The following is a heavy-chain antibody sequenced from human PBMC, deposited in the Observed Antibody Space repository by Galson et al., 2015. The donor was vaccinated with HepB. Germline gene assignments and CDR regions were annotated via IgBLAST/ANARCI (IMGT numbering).Heavy chain of an antibody. V-gene: IGHV3-7*03. CDR3: AGDKMARAVVPATLP. D-gene: IGHD6-19*01. CDR1: GFTFSAYW. Sequence: SLRLSCAASGFTFSAYWMSWVRQAPGKGLEWLVNINEDGSGKYYVDSVRGRFTVSRDNAKNSLYLQMNSLGAEDTARYYCAGDKMARAVVPATLPWGQGTLVTVSS. J-gene: IGHJ5*02. CDR2: INEDGSGK.